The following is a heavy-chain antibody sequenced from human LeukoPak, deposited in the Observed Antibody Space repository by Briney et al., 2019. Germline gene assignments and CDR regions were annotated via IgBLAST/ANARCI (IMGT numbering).Heavy chain of an antibody. CDR3: ARGVIVVAAATQRNWFDP. Sequence: ETLSLTCGLYGRSFSGYYGTWLPQTRGEGREWIGEINHSELTDYNPSLRSRVTISVDTSKNQFSLKLSSVTAADTAIYYGARGVIVVAAATQRNWFDPWGQGTLVTVSS. V-gene: IGHV4-34*01. D-gene: IGHD2-15*01. CDR2: INHSELT. CDR1: GRSFSGYY. J-gene: IGHJ5*02.